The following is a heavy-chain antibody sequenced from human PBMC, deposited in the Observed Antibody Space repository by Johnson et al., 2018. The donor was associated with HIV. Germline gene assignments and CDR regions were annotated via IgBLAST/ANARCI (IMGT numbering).Heavy chain of an antibody. CDR3: AKDRSMDDAFDV. CDR2: ISYDGSNK. Sequence: QVQLVESGGGVVQPGTSLRLSCAASGFTFRNYAMHWVRQAPGKGLECVAVISYDGSNKYYADSVKGRFIISRDNSKNTLYLQMNSLRSEDTGVFYCAKDRSMDDAFDVWGQGTMVTVSS. V-gene: IGHV3-30*18. J-gene: IGHJ3*01. D-gene: IGHD1-26*01. CDR1: GFTFRNYA.